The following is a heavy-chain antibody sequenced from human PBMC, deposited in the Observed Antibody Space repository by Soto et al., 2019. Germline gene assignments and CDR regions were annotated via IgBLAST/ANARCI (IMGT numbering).Heavy chain of an antibody. CDR2: IYYSGST. V-gene: IGHV4-39*01. CDR3: ARGVPAATWAYRYYYYYMDV. CDR1: GGSISSSSYY. D-gene: IGHD2-2*01. Sequence: SETLSLTCTVSGGSISSSSYYWGWIRQPPGKGLEWIGSIYYSGSTYYNPSLKSRVTISVDTSKNQFSLKLSSVTAADTAVYYCARGVPAATWAYRYYYYYMDVWGKGTTVTVSS. J-gene: IGHJ6*03.